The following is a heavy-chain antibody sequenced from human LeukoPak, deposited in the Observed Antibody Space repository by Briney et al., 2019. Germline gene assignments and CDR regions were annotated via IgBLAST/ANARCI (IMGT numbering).Heavy chain of an antibody. V-gene: IGHV3-15*01. CDR3: TTAVLLTGFDY. D-gene: IGHD2-8*01. CDR1: GFTFINAW. J-gene: IGHJ4*02. Sequence: GRSLRLSCAASGFTFINAWMTGFRQAPGKGLVWVGRIKSKTDGGTTDYAAPVKGRFTISRDDSKNTLYLQMNSLKTEDTAVYYCTTAVLLTGFDYWGQGTLVTVSS. CDR2: IKSKTDGGTT.